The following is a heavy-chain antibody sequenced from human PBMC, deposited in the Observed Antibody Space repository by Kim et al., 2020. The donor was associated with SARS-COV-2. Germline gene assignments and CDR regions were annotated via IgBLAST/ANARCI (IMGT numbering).Heavy chain of an antibody. D-gene: IGHD6-13*01. CDR3: ARAGAAGAFDI. V-gene: IGHV3-74*01. Sequence: PRHADSVKGRFTISRDNDKNTLYLQMNSLRAEDTAVYYCARAGAAGAFDIWGQGTMVTVSS. J-gene: IGHJ3*02. CDR2: P.